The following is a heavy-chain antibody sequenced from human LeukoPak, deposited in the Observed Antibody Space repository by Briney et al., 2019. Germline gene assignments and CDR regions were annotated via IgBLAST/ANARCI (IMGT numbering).Heavy chain of an antibody. CDR2: ISAYNGNT. CDR3: ARVVLGDCSGGSCYSDYYYYYMDV. CDR1: GYTFTSYG. J-gene: IGHJ6*03. V-gene: IGHV1-18*01. D-gene: IGHD2-15*01. Sequence: ASVKVSCKASGYTFTSYGISWVRQAPGQGLEWMGWISAYNGNTNYAQKLQGRVTVTTDTSTSTAYMELRSLRSDDTAVYYCARVVLGDCSGGSCYSDYYYYYMDVWGKGTTVTVSS.